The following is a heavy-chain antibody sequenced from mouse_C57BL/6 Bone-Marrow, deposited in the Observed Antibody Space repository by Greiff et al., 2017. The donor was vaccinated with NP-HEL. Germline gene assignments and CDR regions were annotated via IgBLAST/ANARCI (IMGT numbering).Heavy chain of an antibody. Sequence: QVQLQQSGAELARPGASVKLSCKASGYTFTSYGISWVKQRTGQGLEWIGEVYPRSCNTYYNEKFKGKATLTADKSSSTAYMELRSLTSEDSAVYFCARHITTVVATDYWGQGTTLTVSS. CDR3: ARHITTVVATDY. V-gene: IGHV1-81*01. D-gene: IGHD1-1*01. CDR1: GYTFTSYG. CDR2: VYPRSCNT. J-gene: IGHJ2*01.